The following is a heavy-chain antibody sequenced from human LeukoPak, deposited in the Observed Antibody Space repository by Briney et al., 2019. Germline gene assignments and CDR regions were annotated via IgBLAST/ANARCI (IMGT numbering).Heavy chain of an antibody. CDR1: GYTFTSYA. J-gene: IGHJ4*02. CDR3: ARDRRGIAVAGIGQGVGY. CDR2: INTNTGNP. V-gene: IGHV7-4-1*02. Sequence: ASVKVSCKASGYTFTSYAMNWVRQAPGQGLEWMGWINTNTGNPTYAQGFTGRFVFSLDTSVSTAYLQISSLKAEGTAVYYCARDRRGIAVAGIGQGVGYWGQGTLVTVSS. D-gene: IGHD6-19*01.